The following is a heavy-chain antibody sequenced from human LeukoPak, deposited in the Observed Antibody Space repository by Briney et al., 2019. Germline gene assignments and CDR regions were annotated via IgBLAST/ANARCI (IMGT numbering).Heavy chain of an antibody. CDR1: GYSISSGYY. CDR3: ARVSGSYYYYYMDV. Sequence: SETLSLTCAVSGYSISSGYYWGWIRQPPGKGLEWFGSIYHSGSTYYNPSLKSRVTISVDTSKNQFSLKLSSVTAADTAVYYCARVSGSYYYYYMDVWGKGTTVTVSS. J-gene: IGHJ6*03. CDR2: IYHSGST. V-gene: IGHV4-38-2*01. D-gene: IGHD1-26*01.